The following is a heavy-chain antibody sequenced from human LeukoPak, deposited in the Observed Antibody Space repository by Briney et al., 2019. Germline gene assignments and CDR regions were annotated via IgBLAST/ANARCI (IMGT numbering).Heavy chain of an antibody. Sequence: GGSLRLSCAASGFTFRDYGMHWVRQTPGKELEWLAVISFDGSRTYYADSVKGRFTISRDNSKNTLYLQMDSLRAEDTAVYYCAKDWNRYTVMVIYYFDYWGQGTLVTVSS. D-gene: IGHD5-18*01. J-gene: IGHJ4*02. V-gene: IGHV3-30*18. CDR1: GFTFRDYG. CDR3: AKDWNRYTVMVIYYFDY. CDR2: ISFDGSRT.